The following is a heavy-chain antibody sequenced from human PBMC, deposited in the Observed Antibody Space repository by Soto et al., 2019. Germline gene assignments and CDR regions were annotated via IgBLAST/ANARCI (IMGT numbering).Heavy chain of an antibody. CDR3: ASYRGALYFES. D-gene: IGHD3-16*01. CDR1: GASISTSTYY. CDR2: IYYTGDT. J-gene: IGHJ4*02. V-gene: IGHV4-39*01. Sequence: PSETLSLTCSVSGASISTSTYYWAWVRQPPGKGLEWIGYIYYTGDTFYNPSLKSRVTISVDTSIHQFSLTLTSVTVADTAVYYCASYRGALYFESWGPGILVTVSS.